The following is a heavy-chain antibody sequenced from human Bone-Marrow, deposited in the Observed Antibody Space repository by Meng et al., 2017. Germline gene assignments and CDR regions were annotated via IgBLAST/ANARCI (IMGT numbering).Heavy chain of an antibody. Sequence: GESLKISCKGSGYSFTSYWLGWVRQMTGKGLEWMGIIYPGDSHTRYSPSFQGQVTISADKSISTAYLHRSSLKASDTAMYYCARSVYYYDSSGYYDRGYFDYWGQGTLVTVSS. CDR2: IYPGDSHT. CDR1: GYSFTSYW. D-gene: IGHD3-22*01. CDR3: ARSVYYYDSSGYYDRGYFDY. V-gene: IGHV5-51*01. J-gene: IGHJ4*02.